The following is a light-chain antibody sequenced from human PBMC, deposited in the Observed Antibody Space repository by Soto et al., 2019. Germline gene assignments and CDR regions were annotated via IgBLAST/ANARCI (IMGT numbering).Light chain of an antibody. V-gene: IGKV1-39*01. J-gene: IGKJ1*01. CDR1: QGISDY. CDR3: HQSYTFPWT. CDR2: TAS. Sequence: DIRMTQSPSSLSASVGDTVTITCRASQGISDYLSWFQHKPGEAPKLLIYTASSLQGGVPLRFSGAGSRTDFSLTISGLQPEVSATYYCHQSYTFPWTFGQGTRVDIK.